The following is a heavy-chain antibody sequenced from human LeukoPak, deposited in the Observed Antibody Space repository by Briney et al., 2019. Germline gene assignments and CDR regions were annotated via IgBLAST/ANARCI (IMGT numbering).Heavy chain of an antibody. CDR2: MNPNSGNT. V-gene: IGHV1-8*02. D-gene: IGHD5-18*01. Sequence: ASVKVSCKASGYTFTGYYMHWVRQAPGQGLEWMGWMNPNSGNTGYAQKFQGRVTMTRNTSISTAYMELSSLRSEDTAVYYCARLTEYSYGLYYYYYMDVWGKGTTVTVSS. CDR3: ARLTEYSYGLYYYYYMDV. CDR1: GYTFTGYY. J-gene: IGHJ6*03.